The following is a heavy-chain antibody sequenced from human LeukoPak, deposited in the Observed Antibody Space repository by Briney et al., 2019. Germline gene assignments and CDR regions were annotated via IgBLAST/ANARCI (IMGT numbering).Heavy chain of an antibody. D-gene: IGHD3-22*01. V-gene: IGHV1-58*02. J-gene: IGHJ4*02. CDR1: GSSFSSSS. CDR3: AGVFGSGYYYYFDY. CDR2: LAVGSGNT. Sequence: GASVKVSCKASGSSFSSSSMQWVRQARGQRLEWIGWLAVGSGNTNYAQKFQGRVIITRDMSTSTAYMELSSLRSEDTALYYCAGVFGSGYYYYFDYWGQGSLVTVSS.